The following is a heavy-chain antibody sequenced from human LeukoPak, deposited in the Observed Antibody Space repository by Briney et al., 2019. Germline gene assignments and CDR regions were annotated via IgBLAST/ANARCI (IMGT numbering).Heavy chain of an antibody. CDR3: ARDLGDYYDSSGYYYYYYYMDV. V-gene: IGHV1-18*01. CDR1: GYTFTSYG. D-gene: IGHD3-22*01. J-gene: IGHJ6*03. CDR2: ISAYNGNT. Sequence: GASVKVSCKASGYTFTSYGISWVRQAPGQGLEWMGWISAYNGNTNYAQKLQGRVTMTTDTSTSTAYMELRSLRSDDTAVYYCARDLGDYYDSSGYYYYYYYMDVWGKGTTATVSS.